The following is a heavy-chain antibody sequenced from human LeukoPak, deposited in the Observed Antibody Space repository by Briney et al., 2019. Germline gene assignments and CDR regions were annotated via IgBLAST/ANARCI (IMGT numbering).Heavy chain of an antibody. CDR2: INPSGGSR. Sequence: ASVKVSCKASGYTFTNYYMHWVRQAPGQGLEWMGTINPSGGSRSYAQKFQGRVTMTRDTSTNIVYMELSSLRSEDTAVYFCARDACSSTICQAGGNWFDPWGQGTLVIVS. J-gene: IGHJ5*02. CDR3: ARDACSSTICQAGGNWFDP. V-gene: IGHV1-46*01. CDR1: GYTFTNYY. D-gene: IGHD2-2*01.